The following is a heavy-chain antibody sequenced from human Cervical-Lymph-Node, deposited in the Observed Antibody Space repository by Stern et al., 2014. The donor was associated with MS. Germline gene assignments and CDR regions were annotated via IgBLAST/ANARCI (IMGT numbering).Heavy chain of an antibody. CDR1: GYTFTSDD. V-gene: IGHV1-8*01. Sequence: QVQLVESGAEVKKPGASVKVSCKTSGYTFTSDDINWVRQASGQGLEWMGWMNPERGDTGYAQTFKGRLTITSVNSISTAYMALTTLRSEDTAVYYCTKALDSWGQGTLVIVSS. CDR3: TKALDS. J-gene: IGHJ4*02. CDR2: MNPERGDT.